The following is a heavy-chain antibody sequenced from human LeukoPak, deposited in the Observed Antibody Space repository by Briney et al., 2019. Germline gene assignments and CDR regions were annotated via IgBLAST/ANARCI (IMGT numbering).Heavy chain of an antibody. D-gene: IGHD2/OR15-2a*01. Sequence: GGSLRLSCAGSGFIFSSYEMNWVRQAPGKGLEWVSYISNTDSTIYYADSVKGRFTISRDNAKNSLYLQMDSLRVEDTAVYYCARDGGLSNNVCSLYYWGQGTLVTVSS. V-gene: IGHV3-48*03. CDR3: ARDGGLSNNVCSLYY. J-gene: IGHJ4*02. CDR1: GFIFSSYE. CDR2: ISNTDSTI.